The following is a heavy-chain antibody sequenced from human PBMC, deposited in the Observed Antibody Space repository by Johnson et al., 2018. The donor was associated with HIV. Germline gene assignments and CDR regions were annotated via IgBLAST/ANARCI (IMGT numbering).Heavy chain of an antibody. CDR3: ARGPYDYVWGSYRFIGAFDI. D-gene: IGHD3-16*02. J-gene: IGHJ3*02. CDR2: ISSSGSTI. Sequence: MLLVESGGRLVKPGGSLRLSCAASGFTFSNAWMSWVRQAPGKGLEWVSYISSSGSTIYYADSVKGRFTISRDNAKNSLYLQMNSLRAGDTAVYYCARGPYDYVWGSYRFIGAFDIWGQGTMVTVSS. CDR1: GFTFSNAW. V-gene: IGHV3-11*04.